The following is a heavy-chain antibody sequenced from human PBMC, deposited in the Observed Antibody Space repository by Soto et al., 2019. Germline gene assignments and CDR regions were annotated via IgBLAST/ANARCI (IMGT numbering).Heavy chain of an antibody. CDR2: ISGVRDYI. J-gene: IGHJ4*02. CDR3: AREGVHNYTEYYFDY. D-gene: IGHD3-10*01. CDR1: GFTFSYYP. Sequence: GGSLRLSCAASGFTFSYYPLHWVLRAPGKGLEWVSSISGVRDYIRYADSVKGRFAISRDNAKTSLYLQMNSLTAEDTAVYYCAREGVHNYTEYYFDYWGQGTLVTVYS. V-gene: IGHV3-21*06.